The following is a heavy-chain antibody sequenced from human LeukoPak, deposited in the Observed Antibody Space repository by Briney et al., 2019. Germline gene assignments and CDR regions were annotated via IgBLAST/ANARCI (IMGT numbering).Heavy chain of an antibody. Sequence: PSETLSLTCTVYGGSLSSYYWSWIRQPPGRGLEWVGYIYYSGSTNYNPSLKSRVTISVDTSKNQFSLKLSSVTAADTAVYYCARGHSSGWSRNYYGMDVWGQGTTVTVSS. J-gene: IGHJ6*02. D-gene: IGHD6-19*01. V-gene: IGHV4-59*01. CDR3: ARGHSSGWSRNYYGMDV. CDR2: IYYSGST. CDR1: GGSLSSYY.